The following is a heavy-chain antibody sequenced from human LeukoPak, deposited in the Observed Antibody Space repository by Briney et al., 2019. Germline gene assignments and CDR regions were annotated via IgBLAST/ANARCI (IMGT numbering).Heavy chain of an antibody. Sequence: SVKVSCKASGGTFSSYSITWVRQAPGQGLEWMGGIMPLFNTANYAQQFQGRVTFTTDESTSTAYMELSSLRFEDTAMYYCARVDRYHYYLDVWGKGTTVTVSS. CDR3: ARVDRYHYYLDV. CDR1: GGTFSSYS. CDR2: IMPLFNTA. V-gene: IGHV1-69*05. J-gene: IGHJ6*03.